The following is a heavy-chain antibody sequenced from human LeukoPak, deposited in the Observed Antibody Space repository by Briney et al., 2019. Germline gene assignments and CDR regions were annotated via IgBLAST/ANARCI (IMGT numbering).Heavy chain of an antibody. CDR2: IKSKTDGGTT. D-gene: IGHD2-2*01. CDR3: TTARDLGYCSSTSCYAGRRGYYFDY. J-gene: IGHJ4*02. CDR1: GFTFSNAW. Sequence: GGSLRLSCAASGFTFSNAWMSWVRQAPGKGLEWVGRIKSKTDGGTTDYAAPVKGRFTISRDDSKNTLYLQMNSLKTEDTAVYYCTTARDLGYCSSTSCYAGRRGYYFDYWGQGTLVTVSS. V-gene: IGHV3-15*01.